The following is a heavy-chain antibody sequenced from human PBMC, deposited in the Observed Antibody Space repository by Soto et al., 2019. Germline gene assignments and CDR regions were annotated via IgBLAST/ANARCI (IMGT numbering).Heavy chain of an antibody. V-gene: IGHV4-61*01. Sequence: SETLSLTCTVSGGSVSSGSYYWSWIRQPPGKGLECIGYIYYSGSTNYNPSLKSRVTISVDTSKNQFSLKLSSVTAADTAVYYCARGVRYFDYWGQGTLVTVSS. CDR3: ARGVRYFDY. J-gene: IGHJ4*02. D-gene: IGHD3-10*01. CDR1: GGSVSSGSYY. CDR2: IYYSGST.